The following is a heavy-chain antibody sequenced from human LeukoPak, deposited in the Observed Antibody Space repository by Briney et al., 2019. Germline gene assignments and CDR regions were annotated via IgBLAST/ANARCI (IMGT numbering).Heavy chain of an antibody. D-gene: IGHD6-19*01. CDR3: ARHKGCSGWTIDAFDI. J-gene: IGHJ3*02. CDR2: IYPGDSDT. V-gene: IGHV5-51*01. CDR1: GYSFTSYW. Sequence: GESLKISCKGSGYSFTSYWIGWVRQMPGKGLEWMEIIYPGDSDTRYSPSFQGQVTISADKSISTAYLQWSSLKASDTAMYYCARHKGCSGWTIDAFDIWGQGTMVTVSS.